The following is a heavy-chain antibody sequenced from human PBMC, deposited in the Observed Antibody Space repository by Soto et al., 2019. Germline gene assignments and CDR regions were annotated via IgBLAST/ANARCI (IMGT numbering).Heavy chain of an antibody. V-gene: IGHV4-30-4*01. D-gene: IGHD3-22*01. Sequence: SETLSLTCTVSGGSISSGDYCWSWIRQPPGKGLEWIGYIYYSGSTYYNPSLKSRVTISVDTSKNQFSLKLSSVTAADTAVYYCARDRTYYDSSGYPRGGFDPWGQGTLVTVSS. CDR3: ARDRTYYDSSGYPRGGFDP. CDR1: GGSISSGDYC. J-gene: IGHJ5*02. CDR2: IYYSGST.